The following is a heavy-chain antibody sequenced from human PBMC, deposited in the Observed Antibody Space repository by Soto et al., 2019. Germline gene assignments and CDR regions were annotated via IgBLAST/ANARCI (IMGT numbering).Heavy chain of an antibody. D-gene: IGHD1-26*01. V-gene: IGHV3-23*01. J-gene: IGHJ6*02. CDR1: GFTFSNYA. CDR3: ATYSGNYERYGVYYGMDV. CDR2: ISGSGGST. Sequence: GGSLRLSCAASGFTFSNYAISWVRQAPGKGLEWVSSISGSGGSTYYADSVKGRFTISRDNSKNTLYLQMNSLRAEDTAVYYCATYSGNYERYGVYYGMDVWGQGTTVTVSS.